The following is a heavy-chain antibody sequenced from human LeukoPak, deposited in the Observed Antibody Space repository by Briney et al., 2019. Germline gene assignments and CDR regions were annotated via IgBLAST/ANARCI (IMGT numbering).Heavy chain of an antibody. J-gene: IGHJ4*02. Sequence: PGGSLRLSCAASGFTFSSYAMHWVRQAPGKGLEWVAVISHDGSNKYYADSVKGRFTISRDNSKNTLYLQMNSLRAEDTAVYYCARDRDYYDSSGYWGYFDYWGQGTLVTVSS. V-gene: IGHV3-30-3*01. D-gene: IGHD3-22*01. CDR3: ARDRDYYDSSGYWGYFDY. CDR2: ISHDGSNK. CDR1: GFTFSSYA.